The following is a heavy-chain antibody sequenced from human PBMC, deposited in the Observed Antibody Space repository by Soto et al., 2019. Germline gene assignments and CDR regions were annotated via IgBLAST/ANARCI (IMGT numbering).Heavy chain of an antibody. CDR2: INPSGGST. CDR1: GYTFTSYY. V-gene: IGHV1-46*01. Sequence: QVQLVQSGAEVKKPGASVKVSCKASGYTFTSYYMHWVRQAPGQGLEWMGIINPSGGSTSYAQKFQGRVTMTRDPATGSVYRELSSLRSGDTAVYYCARDLPVAGTLPGSYFDYWGQGTLVTVSS. CDR3: ARDLPVAGTLPGSYFDY. J-gene: IGHJ4*02. D-gene: IGHD6-19*01.